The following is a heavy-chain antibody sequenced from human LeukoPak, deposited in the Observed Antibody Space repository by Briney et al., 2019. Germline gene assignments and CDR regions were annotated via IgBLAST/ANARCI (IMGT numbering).Heavy chain of an antibody. V-gene: IGHV1-2*02. CDR3: ARDRQSIAAAGFYYMDV. CDR1: GYTFTGYY. J-gene: IGHJ6*03. Sequence: ASVKVSCKASGYTFTGYYMHWVRQAPGQGLEWMGWINPNSGGTNYAQKFQGRVTMTRDTSISTAYMELSRLRSDDTAVYYCARDRQSIAAAGFYYMDVWGKGTTVTVSS. D-gene: IGHD6-13*01. CDR2: INPNSGGT.